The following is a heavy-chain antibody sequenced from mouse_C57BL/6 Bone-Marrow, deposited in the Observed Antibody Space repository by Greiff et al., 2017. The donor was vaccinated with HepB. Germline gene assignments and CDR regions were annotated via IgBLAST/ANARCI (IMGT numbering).Heavy chain of an antibody. CDR1: GYTFTDYY. V-gene: IGHV1-84*01. Sequence: VQRVESGPELVKPGASVKISCKASGYTFTDYYINWVKQRPGQGLEWIGWIYPGSGNTKYNEKFKGKATLTVDTSSSTAYMQLSSLTSEDSAVYFCARDRGGNYFDYWGQGTTLTVSS. CDR2: IYPGSGNT. CDR3: ARDRGGNYFDY. J-gene: IGHJ2*01.